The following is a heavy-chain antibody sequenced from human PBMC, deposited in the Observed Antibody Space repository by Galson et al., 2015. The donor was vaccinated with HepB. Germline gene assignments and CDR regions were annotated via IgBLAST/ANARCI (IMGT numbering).Heavy chain of an antibody. J-gene: IGHJ6*02. V-gene: IGHV3-23*01. D-gene: IGHD3-16*01. CDR3: AKSLCATCYGGVDV. CDR1: GFTFRSYA. Sequence: SLRLSCAASGFTFRSYAMSWVRQAPGKGLEWVSGVNYNGGTKYYPDSVKGRFTTSRDNSKNTLYLQMNSLRAEDTAVYYCAKSLCATCYGGVDVWGQGTTVTVSS. CDR2: VNYNGGTK.